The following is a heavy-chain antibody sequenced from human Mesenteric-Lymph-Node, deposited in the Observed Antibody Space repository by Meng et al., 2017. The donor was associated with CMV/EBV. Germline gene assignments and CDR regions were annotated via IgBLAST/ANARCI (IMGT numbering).Heavy chain of an antibody. CDR3: ATKGTDYSSSLGY. CDR2: INTDTGDP. V-gene: IGHV7-4-1*02. J-gene: IGHJ4*02. CDR1: GYIFTDFA. D-gene: IGHD6-13*01. Sequence: SCKASGYIFTDFAMNWVRQAPGQGPEWMGWINTDTGDPTYVQDFTGRFVFSLDTSASTAFLEISSLKAEDTAVYYCATKGTDYSSSLGYWGQGTLVTVSS.